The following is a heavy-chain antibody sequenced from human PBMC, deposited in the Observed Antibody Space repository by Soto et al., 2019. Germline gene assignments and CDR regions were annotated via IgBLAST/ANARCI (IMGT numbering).Heavy chain of an antibody. CDR2: ISGSGGST. V-gene: IGHV3-23*01. Sequence: EGSLRLSCAASGFTFSSYAMSWVRQAPGKGLEWVSAISGSGGSTYYADSVKGRFTISRDNSKNTLYLQMNSLRAEDTAVYYCAKGYCSSTSCPSGYYYYYYMDVWGKGTSVTVSS. J-gene: IGHJ6*03. CDR3: AKGYCSSTSCPSGYYYYYYMDV. D-gene: IGHD2-2*01. CDR1: GFTFSSYA.